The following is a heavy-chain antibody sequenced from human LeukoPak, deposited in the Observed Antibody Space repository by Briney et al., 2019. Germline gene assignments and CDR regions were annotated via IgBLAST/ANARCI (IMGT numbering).Heavy chain of an antibody. CDR2: ISAYNGNT. V-gene: IGHV1-18*01. CDR1: GYTFTSYG. J-gene: IGHJ3*02. Sequence: ASVKVSCKASGYTFTSYGISWVRQAPGQGLEWMGWISAYNGNTNCAQKLQGRVTMTTDTSTSTAYMELRSLRSDDTAVYYCARDKIAAAGTRTEAFDIWGQGTMVTVSS. D-gene: IGHD6-13*01. CDR3: ARDKIAAAGTRTEAFDI.